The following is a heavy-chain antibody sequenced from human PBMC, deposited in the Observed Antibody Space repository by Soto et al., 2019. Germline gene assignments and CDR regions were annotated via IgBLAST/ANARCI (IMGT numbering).Heavy chain of an antibody. J-gene: IGHJ6*02. CDR1: GFAFSTYW. V-gene: IGHV3-7*01. CDR3: ARDPSIVATMGSIYYYYGMDV. Sequence: EVQLVESGGGLVQTGGSLRLSCAASGFAFSTYWMTWVRQAPGKGLEWVANIKQEGSEKYYVDSVKGRFTISRDNAKNSLYLQMNSLRAEDTAVYYCARDPSIVATMGSIYYYYGMDVWGQGTTVTVSS. D-gene: IGHD5-12*01. CDR2: IKQEGSEK.